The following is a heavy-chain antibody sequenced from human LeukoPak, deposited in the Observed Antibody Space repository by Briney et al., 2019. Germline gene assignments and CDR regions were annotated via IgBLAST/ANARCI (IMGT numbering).Heavy chain of an antibody. J-gene: IGHJ1*01. CDR2: IIPILGIA. CDR1: GGTSSSYA. CDR3: ARDGSREHFQH. Sequence: ASVKVSCKASGGTSSSYAISWVRQAPGQGLEWMGRIIPILGIANYAQKFQGRVTITADKSTSTAYMELSSLRSEDTAVYYCARDGSREHFQHWGQGTLVTVSS. V-gene: IGHV1-69*04.